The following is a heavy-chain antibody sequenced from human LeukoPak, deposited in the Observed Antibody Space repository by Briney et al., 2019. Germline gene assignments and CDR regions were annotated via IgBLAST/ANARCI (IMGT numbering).Heavy chain of an antibody. CDR3: ARHDSGSYHSDFQY. Sequence: GESLKISCKGSGYSFTSYWIGWVRQMPGKGREWMGIIYPGDSDTRYSPSFQGQVTISADKSISTAYLQWSSLNASDTAMYYCARHDSGSYHSDFQYWGQGTLVSVSS. CDR2: IYPGDSDT. CDR1: GYSFTSYW. V-gene: IGHV5-51*01. J-gene: IGHJ1*01. D-gene: IGHD1-26*01.